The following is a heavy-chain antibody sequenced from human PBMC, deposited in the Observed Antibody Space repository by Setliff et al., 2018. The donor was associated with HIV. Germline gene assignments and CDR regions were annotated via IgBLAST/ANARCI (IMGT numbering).Heavy chain of an antibody. Sequence: GGSLRLSCAASGFTFDDYAMYWVRQAPGKALEWVSLINWNGGRTFYSDSVKGRFTISRDNAKNTLYLQMDSLRGEDTAVYYCARGYYGSDLQNAMDVWGQGTTVTVSS. CDR2: INWNGGRT. CDR3: ARGYYGSDLQNAMDV. D-gene: IGHD3-10*01. J-gene: IGHJ6*02. CDR1: GFTFDDYA. V-gene: IGHV3-43D*03.